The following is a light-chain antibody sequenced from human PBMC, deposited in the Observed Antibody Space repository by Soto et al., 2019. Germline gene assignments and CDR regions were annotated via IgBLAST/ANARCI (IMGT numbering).Light chain of an antibody. V-gene: IGKV4-1*01. Sequence: DIVMTQSPDSLAVSLGERATINCKSSQSLLDSSNNKNYLAWYQQKPGQPPKLLIYWASTRESGVPDRFSGSGSGTDFTLTISSLQAEDVAVYYCQQYYSSPWTFGQGTKVEIK. CDR3: QQYYSSPWT. CDR1: QSLLDSSNNKNY. J-gene: IGKJ1*01. CDR2: WAS.